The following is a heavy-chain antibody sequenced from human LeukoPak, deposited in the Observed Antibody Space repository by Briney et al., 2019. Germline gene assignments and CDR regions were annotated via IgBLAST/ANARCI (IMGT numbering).Heavy chain of an antibody. CDR3: AKVHGSGSYRFDF. CDR1: GGSISSGGYY. CDR2: IYYSGST. J-gene: IGHJ4*02. Sequence: SQTLSLTCTVSGGSISSGGYYWSWIRQHPGKGLEWIGYIYYSGSTYYNPSLKSRVTISVDTSKNQFSLKLSSVTAADTAVYYRAKVHGSGSYRFDFWGQGTLVTVSS. V-gene: IGHV4-31*03. D-gene: IGHD3-10*01.